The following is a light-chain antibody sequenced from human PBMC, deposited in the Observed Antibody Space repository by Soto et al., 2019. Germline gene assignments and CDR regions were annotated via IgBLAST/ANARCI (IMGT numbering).Light chain of an antibody. CDR3: MQALQTPQYT. CDR1: QSLLHSNGYNY. V-gene: IGKV2-28*01. J-gene: IGKJ2*01. Sequence: DIVMTQSPLSLPVTPGEPASISCRSSQSLLHSNGYNYLDWYLQKPGQSPQLLIYLGSNRASGVPDRFSGSGSGTDFTLKISRAEAEDVGVYYCMQALQTPQYTFGQGTKLEIK. CDR2: LGS.